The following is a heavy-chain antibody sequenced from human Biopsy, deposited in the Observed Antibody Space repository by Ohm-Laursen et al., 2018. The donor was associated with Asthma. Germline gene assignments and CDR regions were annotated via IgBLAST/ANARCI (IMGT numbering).Heavy chain of an antibody. Sequence: SVKVSCKASGGTFSSYAISWVRQAPGQGLEWMGGIIPIFGTANYAQKFQGRVTITADKSTSTAYMELSSLRSEDTAVYYCAREMRAGRGNAFDIWGQGTMVTVSS. D-gene: IGHD6-19*01. CDR3: AREMRAGRGNAFDI. CDR2: IIPIFGTA. J-gene: IGHJ3*02. CDR1: GGTFSSYA. V-gene: IGHV1-69*06.